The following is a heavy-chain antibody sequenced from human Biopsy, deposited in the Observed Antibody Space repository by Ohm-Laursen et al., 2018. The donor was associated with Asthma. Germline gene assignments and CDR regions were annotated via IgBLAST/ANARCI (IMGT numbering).Heavy chain of an antibody. CDR3: ARKAGSCIRRTWDSLGF. V-gene: IGHV1-69*01. Sequence: SSVKVSCKSLGGTFNTYVIGWVRQAPGQGLEWMGGINSVFGITTYPQKFQDRVTITAVDSTSTVYMELSSLRSEDTAVYYCARKAGSCIRRTWDSLGFWGQGTLVTVSS. CDR2: INSVFGIT. CDR1: GGTFNTYV. J-gene: IGHJ4*02. D-gene: IGHD3-3*02.